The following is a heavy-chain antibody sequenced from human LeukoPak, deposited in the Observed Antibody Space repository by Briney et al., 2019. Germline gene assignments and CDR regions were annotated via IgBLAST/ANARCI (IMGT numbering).Heavy chain of an antibody. J-gene: IGHJ6*02. CDR1: GGTFSSYV. CDR3: ARPGSSSNYYYYGMDV. Sequence: GASVKVSCKDSGGTFSSYVISWVRQAPGQGLEWMGRIIPILGIANYAQKFQGRVTITADKSTSTAYMELSSLRSEDTAVYYCARPGSSSNYYYYGMDVWGQGTTVTVSS. CDR2: IIPILGIA. V-gene: IGHV1-69*04. D-gene: IGHD6-6*01.